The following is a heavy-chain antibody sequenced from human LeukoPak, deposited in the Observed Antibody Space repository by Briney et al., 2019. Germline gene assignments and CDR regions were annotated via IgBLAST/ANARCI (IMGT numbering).Heavy chain of an antibody. CDR1: GYTLSNYD. CDR3: ARGSYASSGYYSDY. J-gene: IGHJ4*02. D-gene: IGHD3-22*01. Sequence: ASVKVSCKASGYTLSNYDINWIRQATGQGLEWMGWISAYNGNTNYAQKLQGRVTMTTDTSTSTAYMELRSLRSDDTAVYYCARGSYASSGYYSDYWGQGTLVTVSS. CDR2: ISAYNGNT. V-gene: IGHV1-18*01.